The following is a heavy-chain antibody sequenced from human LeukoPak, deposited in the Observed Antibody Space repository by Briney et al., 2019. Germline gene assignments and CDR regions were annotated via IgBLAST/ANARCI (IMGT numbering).Heavy chain of an antibody. D-gene: IGHD2-21*01. J-gene: IGHJ4*02. CDR1: GYTFTTYA. CDR2: INAGNGNT. V-gene: IGHV1-3*01. CDR3: ARILCLSCGGLGY. Sequence: ASVKVSCKASGYTFTTYAMHWVRQAPGQRLEWMGWINAGNGNTKYSQEFQGRVTMTRNTSISTAYMELSSLRSDDTAVYYCARILCLSCGGLGYWGQGTLVTVSS.